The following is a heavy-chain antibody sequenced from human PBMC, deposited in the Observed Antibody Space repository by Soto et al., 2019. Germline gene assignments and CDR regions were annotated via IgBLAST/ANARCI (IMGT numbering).Heavy chain of an antibody. J-gene: IGHJ2*01. CDR1: GYSFTSYW. CDR2: IYPGDSDT. Sequence: GESLKISCKGSGYSFTSYWIGWVRQMPGKGLEWMGIIYPGDSDTRYSPSFQGQVTISADKSISTAYLQWSSLKASDTAMYYCARQARNYYDSSGYYWYFDLWGRGTLVTVSS. CDR3: ARQARNYYDSSGYYWYFDL. V-gene: IGHV5-51*01. D-gene: IGHD3-22*01.